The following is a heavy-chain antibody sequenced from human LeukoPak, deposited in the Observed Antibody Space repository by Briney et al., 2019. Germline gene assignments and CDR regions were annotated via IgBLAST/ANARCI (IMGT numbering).Heavy chain of an antibody. V-gene: IGHV3-64*01. CDR2: ISNNGGST. Sequence: GGSLRLSCAASGFTISSYGLHWVRQAPGKELEYVSAISNNGGSTYYANSVKGRFTIFRDNSKNTLYLQMGSLRPEDMAVYYCARSGYCSGGTCYVDYWGQGTLVTVSS. CDR1: GFTISSYG. D-gene: IGHD2-15*01. CDR3: ARSGYCSGGTCYVDY. J-gene: IGHJ4*02.